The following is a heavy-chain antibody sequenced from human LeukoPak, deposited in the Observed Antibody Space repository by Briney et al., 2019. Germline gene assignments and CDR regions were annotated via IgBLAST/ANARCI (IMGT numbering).Heavy chain of an antibody. CDR1: GFTFSSYA. Sequence: GGSLRLSCAASGFTFSSYAMSWVRQAPGKGLEWVSAISGSGGSTYYADSVKGRFTISRDNSKNTLYLQMNSLRAEDTAVYYCAKEECSSTSCYKDFDYWGQGTLVTVSS. D-gene: IGHD2-2*01. CDR3: AKEECSSTSCYKDFDY. V-gene: IGHV3-23*01. J-gene: IGHJ4*02. CDR2: ISGSGGST.